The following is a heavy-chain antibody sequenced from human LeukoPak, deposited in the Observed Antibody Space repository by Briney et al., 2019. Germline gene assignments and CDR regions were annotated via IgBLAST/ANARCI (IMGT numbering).Heavy chain of an antibody. Sequence: GGSLRLSCAASGFTFSNYAMHWVRQAPGKGLEWVAVISYDGSNKYYADSVQGRITISRDNAKNSLYLQMNSLRAEDTAVYYCARVVHYDFWSGYVYYYYGMDVWGQGTTVTVSS. D-gene: IGHD3-3*01. J-gene: IGHJ6*02. CDR2: ISYDGSNK. CDR3: ARVVHYDFWSGYVYYYYGMDV. CDR1: GFTFSNYA. V-gene: IGHV3-30-3*01.